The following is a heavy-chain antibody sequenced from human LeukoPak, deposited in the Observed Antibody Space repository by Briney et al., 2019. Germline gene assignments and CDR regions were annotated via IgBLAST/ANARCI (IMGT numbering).Heavy chain of an antibody. CDR2: TYSGWNA. CDR1: GASTSAYY. J-gene: IGHJ3*01. CDR3: AHSRRGGGYYFNAFAV. D-gene: IGHD1-26*01. Sequence: AETPSLTCTVSGASTSAYYWSWIRQPPGKGLEWIGYTYSGWNANYNPSLKSRVTISIDTSENQFSLRLTSVTAADTAVYCCAHSRRGGGYYFNAFAVWGQGALVTISS. V-gene: IGHV4-59*01.